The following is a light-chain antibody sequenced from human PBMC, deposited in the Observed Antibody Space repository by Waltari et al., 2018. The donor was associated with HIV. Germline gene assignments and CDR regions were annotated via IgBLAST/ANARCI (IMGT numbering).Light chain of an antibody. CDR1: NSDVGGYNY. Sequence: QSALTQPASVSGSPGQSITISCIGTNSDVGGYNYVSWYQQHPGQAPKLLIYEVTNWPSGISNRFSGSKSGNTASLTISGLQAEDEADYYCSSYTPTNTVIFGGGTKLTVL. J-gene: IGLJ2*01. CDR2: EVT. CDR3: SSYTPTNTVI. V-gene: IGLV2-14*01.